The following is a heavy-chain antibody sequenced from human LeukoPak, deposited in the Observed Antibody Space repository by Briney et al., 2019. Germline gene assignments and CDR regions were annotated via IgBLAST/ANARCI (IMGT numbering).Heavy chain of an antibody. D-gene: IGHD2-2*01. CDR1: GFTLEGSA. V-gene: IGHV3-23*01. Sequence: GGSLRLSCSASGFTLEGSAMSWVRQAPGKGRDGVAWITGGGESTYYADSVKGRFTISRDNSKKTLFLQVNSLRAEDTAVYFCAKNIRDQLLCGFNYWGQGIVVTVSS. J-gene: IGHJ4*02. CDR3: AKNIRDQLLCGFNY. CDR2: ITGGGEST.